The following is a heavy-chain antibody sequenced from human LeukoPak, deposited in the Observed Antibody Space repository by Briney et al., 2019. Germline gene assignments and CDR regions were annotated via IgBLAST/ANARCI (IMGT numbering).Heavy chain of an antibody. D-gene: IGHD3-22*01. CDR1: SGSISNYY. V-gene: IGHV4-4*07. J-gene: IGHJ5*02. Sequence: SETLSLTCTVSSGSISNYYWNWIRQPAGKGLEWIGRIYLSGSSNYNPSLKSRVTMSLDTSENQFSLRLTSVTAADTAVYYCARVKYDYDSSRFDPWGQGTLVTVSS. CDR2: IYLSGSS. CDR3: ARVKYDYDSSRFDP.